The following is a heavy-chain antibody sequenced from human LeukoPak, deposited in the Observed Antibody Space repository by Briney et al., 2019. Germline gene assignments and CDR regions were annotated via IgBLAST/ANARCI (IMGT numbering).Heavy chain of an antibody. Sequence: GESLKISCKGSGYSFTSYWIGWVRPMPGKGLEWMGIIYPGDPDTRYSPSFQGQVTISADKSISTAYLQWSSLKASDTAMYYCARVTMVRGAYDAFDIWGQGTMVTVSS. J-gene: IGHJ3*02. CDR2: IYPGDPDT. CDR3: ARVTMVRGAYDAFDI. D-gene: IGHD3-10*01. CDR1: GYSFTSYW. V-gene: IGHV5-51*01.